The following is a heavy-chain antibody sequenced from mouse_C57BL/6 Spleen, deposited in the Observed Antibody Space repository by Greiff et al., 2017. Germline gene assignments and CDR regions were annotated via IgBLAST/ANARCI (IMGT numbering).Heavy chain of an antibody. CDR1: GYTFTSYW. J-gene: IGHJ1*03. CDR3: AEYYGSSSYFDV. Sequence: VQLQQPGAELVRPGSSVKLSCKASGYTFTSYWMHWVKQRPIQGLEWIGNIDPSDSETHYNQKFKDKATLTVDKSSSTAYMQLSSLTSEGSAVYYCAEYYGSSSYFDVWGTETTLTVSS. V-gene: IGHV1-52*01. D-gene: IGHD1-1*01. CDR2: IDPSDSET.